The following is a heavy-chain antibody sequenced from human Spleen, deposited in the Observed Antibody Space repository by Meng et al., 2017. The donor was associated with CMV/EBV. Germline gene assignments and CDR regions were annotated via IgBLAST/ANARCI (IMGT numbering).Heavy chain of an antibody. CDR2: INPNSGGT. CDR1: GYNFTGYY. V-gene: IGHV1-2*02. J-gene: IGHJ6*02. Sequence: ASVKVSCKASGYNFTGYYIHWVRQAPGQGLEWMGWINPNSGGTKYAQKFQGRITMTGDTSITTAYMELSRLRSDDMAVHQCARVKRYCTGGTCSSTGYNGMDVWGQGTTVTVSS. CDR3: ARVKRYCTGGTCSSTGYNGMDV. D-gene: IGHD2-15*01.